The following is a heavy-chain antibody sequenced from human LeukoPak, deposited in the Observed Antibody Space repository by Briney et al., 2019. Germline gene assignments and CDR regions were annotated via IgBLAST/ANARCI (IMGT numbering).Heavy chain of an antibody. Sequence: GGSLRLSCAASGFTFSSFSMNWVRQAPGKGLEWVSYISISSSTIYYADSVKGRFTISRDNPKNSLYLQMNSLRAEDTAVYYCARDNWNYVDAFDIWGQGTMVTVSS. CDR1: GFTFSSFS. CDR3: ARDNWNYVDAFDI. CDR2: ISISSSTI. D-gene: IGHD1-7*01. J-gene: IGHJ3*02. V-gene: IGHV3-48*01.